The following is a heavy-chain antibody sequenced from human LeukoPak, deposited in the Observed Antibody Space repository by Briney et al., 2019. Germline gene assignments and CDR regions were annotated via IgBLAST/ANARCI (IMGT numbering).Heavy chain of an antibody. CDR2: ISGSGAGT. J-gene: IGHJ4*02. CDR1: GFTFNNYA. CDR3: ARASGYTYANYFDY. Sequence: GGSLRLSCAASGFTFNNYAMSWVRQAPGKGLEWVSAISGSGAGTYYADSVKGRFTISRDNSKNTLFLQMNSLRAEDTAVYFCARASGYTYANYFDYWGQGALVTVSS. D-gene: IGHD5-18*01. V-gene: IGHV3-23*01.